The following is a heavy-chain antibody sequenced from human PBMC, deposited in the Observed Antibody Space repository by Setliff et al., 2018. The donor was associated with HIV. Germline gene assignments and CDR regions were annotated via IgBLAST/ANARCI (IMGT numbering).Heavy chain of an antibody. D-gene: IGHD6-19*01. J-gene: IGHJ4*02. CDR2: INHSGST. CDR3: ARVIAVAGTHSVDY. V-gene: IGHV4-34*01. Sequence: LETLSLTCAVYGGSFSAYYWSWIRQPPGKGLEWIGEINHSGSTNYNPSLKSRVTTSVDTSKNQISLKVTSVTAADTAVYYCARVIAVAGTHSVDYWGQGTLVTVSS. CDR1: GGSFSAYY.